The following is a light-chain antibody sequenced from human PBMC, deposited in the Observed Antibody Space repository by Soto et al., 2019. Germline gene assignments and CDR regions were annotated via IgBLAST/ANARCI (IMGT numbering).Light chain of an antibody. V-gene: IGKV3-20*01. CDR1: QSVNSTS. Sequence: EIVLTQSPGTLSLSPGEIATLSCRDSQSVNSTSLAWYQQKPGQAPSLLIHGASRRATGIADRFSVSGPGTDFTLTISLLEPEDFAVYFCQRYYDSLWTFGQGTEVESK. CDR2: GAS. CDR3: QRYYDSLWT. J-gene: IGKJ1*01.